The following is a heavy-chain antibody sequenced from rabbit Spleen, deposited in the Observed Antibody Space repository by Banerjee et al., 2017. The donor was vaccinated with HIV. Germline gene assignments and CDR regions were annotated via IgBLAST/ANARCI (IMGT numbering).Heavy chain of an antibody. CDR3: ARDTGSSFSSYGMDL. CDR2: IAGSSSDFT. V-gene: IGHV1S40*01. CDR1: GFSFSSSDY. D-gene: IGHD8-1*01. J-gene: IGHJ6*01. Sequence: QSLEESGGDLVKPGASLTLSCKASGFSFSSSDYICWVRQAPGKGLEWISCIAGSSSDFTYSATWAKGRFTCSKTSSTTVTLQRTSLTVADTATYCCARDTGSSFSSYGMDLWGPGTLGT.